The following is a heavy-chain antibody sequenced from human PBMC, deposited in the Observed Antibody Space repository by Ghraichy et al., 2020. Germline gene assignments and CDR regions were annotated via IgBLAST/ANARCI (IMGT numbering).Heavy chain of an antibody. CDR3: AKKGVGEMATNYYYYGMDV. CDR2: ISGSGGST. V-gene: IGHV3-23*01. J-gene: IGHJ6*02. CDR1: GFTFSSYA. D-gene: IGHD5-24*01. Sequence: GGSLRLSCAASGFTFSSYAMSWVRQAPGKGLEWVSAISGSGGSTYYADSVKGRFTISRDNSKNTLYLQMNSLRAEDTAVYYCAKKGVGEMATNYYYYGMDVWGQGTTVTVSS.